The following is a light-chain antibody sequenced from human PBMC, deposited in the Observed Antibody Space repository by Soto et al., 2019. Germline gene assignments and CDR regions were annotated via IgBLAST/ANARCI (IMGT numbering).Light chain of an antibody. CDR2: EVT. CDR3: SSYTNIKPRACV. CDR1: SGDIGSYNR. J-gene: IGLJ1*01. V-gene: IGLV2-14*01. Sequence: QSALTQPASVSGSPGQSITISCTGTSGDIGSYNRVSWYQQHPGKAPKLIIYEVTDRPSGVSNRFSGSKSGNTASLTISGLQAEDEAEYYCSSYTNIKPRACVFGTGTKLTVL.